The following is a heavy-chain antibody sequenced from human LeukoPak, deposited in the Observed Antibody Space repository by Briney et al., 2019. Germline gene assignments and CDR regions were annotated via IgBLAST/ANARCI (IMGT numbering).Heavy chain of an antibody. CDR2: IYYSGST. V-gene: IGHV4-59*08. CDR1: GGSISSYY. CDR3: ARRNGLFFDY. Sequence: PPETLSLTCTVSGGSISSYYWSWIRQPPGKGLEWIGYIYYSGSTNYNPSLKSRVTISVDTSKNQFSLKLSSVTAADTAVYYCARRNGLFFDYWGQGTLVTVSS. D-gene: IGHD2-21*01. J-gene: IGHJ4*02.